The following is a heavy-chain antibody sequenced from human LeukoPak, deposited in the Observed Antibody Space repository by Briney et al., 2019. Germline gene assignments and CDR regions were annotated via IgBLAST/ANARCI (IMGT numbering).Heavy chain of an antibody. CDR1: GFTFSSYW. D-gene: IGHD2-2*01. CDR2: INSDGSST. CDR3: AKDLDCSSTSCYPY. V-gene: IGHV3-74*01. J-gene: IGHJ4*02. Sequence: GGSLRLSCAASGFTFSSYWMHWVRHAPGKGLVWVSRINSDGSSTSYADSVKGRFTISRDNSKNTLYLQMNSLRAEDTAVYYCAKDLDCSSTSCYPYWGQGTLVTVSS.